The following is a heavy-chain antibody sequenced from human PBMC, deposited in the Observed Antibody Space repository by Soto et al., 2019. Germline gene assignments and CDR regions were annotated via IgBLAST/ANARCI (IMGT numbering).Heavy chain of an antibody. CDR3: ARHQDDSSGYYDHGSDY. Sequence: GEPLKISCKGPGYSFTSYCISWVRQIPGKGLEWMGRIDPSDSYTNYSPSFQGHVTISADKSISTAYLQWSSLKASDTAMYYCARHQDDSSGYYDHGSDYWGQGTLVTVSS. J-gene: IGHJ4*02. CDR2: IDPSDSYT. CDR1: GYSFTSYC. D-gene: IGHD3-22*01. V-gene: IGHV5-10-1*01.